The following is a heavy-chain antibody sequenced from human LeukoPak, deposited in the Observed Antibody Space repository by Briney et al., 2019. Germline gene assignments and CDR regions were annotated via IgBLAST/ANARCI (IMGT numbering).Heavy chain of an antibody. CDR1: GYTFTSYD. V-gene: IGHV1-8*03. Sequence: ASVKVSCKASGYTFTSYDIHWVRQATGQGLEWMGWMYPNSGNTGYAQKFQGRVTITKNTSIRTAYMELSSLRSEDTAVYYCARTRGRDSYHYYYYMDVWGKGTTVTVSS. CDR2: MYPNSGNT. CDR3: ARTRGRDSYHYYYYMDV. D-gene: IGHD1-26*01. J-gene: IGHJ6*03.